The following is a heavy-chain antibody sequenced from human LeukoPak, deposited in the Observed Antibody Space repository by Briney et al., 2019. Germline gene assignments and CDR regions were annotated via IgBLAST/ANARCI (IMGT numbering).Heavy chain of an antibody. CDR2: IYHSGYT. CDR3: ARCRSKLELPYDY. V-gene: IGHV4-38-2*02. J-gene: IGHJ4*02. D-gene: IGHD1-7*01. Sequence: SETLSLTCTVSGYSISSGYYWGWIRQPPGKGLEWIGSIYHSGYTYYNPSLKSRITMSVDTSKNQFSLKLSSVTAADTAVYYCARCRSKLELPYDYWGQGTLVTVSS. CDR1: GYSISSGYY.